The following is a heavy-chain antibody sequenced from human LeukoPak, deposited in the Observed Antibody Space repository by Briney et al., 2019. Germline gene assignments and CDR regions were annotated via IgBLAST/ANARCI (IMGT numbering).Heavy chain of an antibody. CDR1: GFTFSSYW. CDR2: INQDGSEK. V-gene: IGHV3-7*05. D-gene: IGHD6-13*01. Sequence: GESLRLSCAASGFTFSSYWMSWVRQAPGKGLEWVTNINQDGSEKYYVDSVKGRFTISRDNAKNSVFLQMNSLRAEDTAVYYCAKLGSMGWLFDYWGQGTLVTVSS. J-gene: IGHJ4*02. CDR3: AKLGSMGWLFDY.